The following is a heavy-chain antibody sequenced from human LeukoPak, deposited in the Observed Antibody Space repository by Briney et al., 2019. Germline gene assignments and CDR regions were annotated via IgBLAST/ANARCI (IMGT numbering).Heavy chain of an antibody. CDR2: IIPILGIA. J-gene: IGHJ4*02. V-gene: IGHV1-69*04. CDR3: ARLGRSGSYYPYYFDY. CDR1: GGTFSSYA. D-gene: IGHD3-10*01. Sequence: ASVKVSRKASGGTFSSYAISWVRQAPGQGLEWVGRIIPILGIANYAQKFQGRVTITADKSTSTAYMELSSLRSEDTAVYYCARLGRSGSYYPYYFDYWGQGTLVTVSS.